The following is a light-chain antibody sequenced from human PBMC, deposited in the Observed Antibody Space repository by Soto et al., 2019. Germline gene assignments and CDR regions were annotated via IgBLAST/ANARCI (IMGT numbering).Light chain of an antibody. Sequence: QSALTQPASVSGSPGQSITISCTGSRSDVGNYKFVSWYQHHPGKAPKLLIFEVTNRPSGVSARFSGSKSGNTASLTISGLQPGDEADYYCTSYTGSSTLPYVFGTGTKVTVL. J-gene: IGLJ1*01. CDR2: EVT. V-gene: IGLV2-14*01. CDR3: TSYTGSSTLPYV. CDR1: RSDVGNYKF.